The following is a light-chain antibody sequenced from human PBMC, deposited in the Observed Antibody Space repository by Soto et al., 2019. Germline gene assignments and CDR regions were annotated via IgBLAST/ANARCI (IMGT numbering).Light chain of an antibody. CDR1: SSDVGGYNF. CDR2: NVI. Sequence: QSALTQPRSVSGSPGQSVTISYTGTSSDVGGYNFVSWYQHHPGKAPKLMIYNVIQRPSGVPDRFSASKSGNTASLTISGLRAEDEADYDCCSYAGSYTYVFGTGTKLTVL. V-gene: IGLV2-11*01. J-gene: IGLJ1*01. CDR3: CSYAGSYTYV.